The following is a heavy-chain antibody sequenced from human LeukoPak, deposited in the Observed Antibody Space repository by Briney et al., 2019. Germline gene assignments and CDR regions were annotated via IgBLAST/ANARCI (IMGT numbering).Heavy chain of an antibody. Sequence: SETLSLTCIVSGGSINSYYWSSIRQPPGKGLEWIGYIYYSGSTNYNPSLKSRVTISVDTSKNQFSLKLNSVTAADTAVYYCARLGSYFDYWGQGTLVTVSS. D-gene: IGHD1-26*01. J-gene: IGHJ4*02. V-gene: IGHV4-59*01. CDR3: ARLGSYFDY. CDR1: GGSINSYY. CDR2: IYYSGST.